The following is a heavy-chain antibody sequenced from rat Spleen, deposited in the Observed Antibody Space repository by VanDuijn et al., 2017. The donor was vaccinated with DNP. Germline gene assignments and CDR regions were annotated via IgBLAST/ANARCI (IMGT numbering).Heavy chain of an antibody. V-gene: IGHV5-27*01. D-gene: IGHD1-11*01. Sequence: EVQLVESGGGLVQPGRSLKLSCAASGFTFSNYSMACVLQAPTKGLEWVASISASGGSTSYRDSVKGRFTISRDNAKSTLYLQMDSLRSEDTATYYCTTDFERGYWGQGVMVTVSS. CDR2: ISASGGST. CDR1: GFTFSNYS. CDR3: TTDFERGY. J-gene: IGHJ2*01.